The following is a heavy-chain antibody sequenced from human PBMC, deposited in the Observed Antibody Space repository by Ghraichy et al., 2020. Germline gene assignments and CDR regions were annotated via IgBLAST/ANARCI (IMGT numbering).Heavy chain of an antibody. CDR3: ARAPYNWNYGGKYGMDV. CDR1: GYTFTSYG. V-gene: IGHV1-18*01. CDR2: ISAYNGNT. Sequence: ASVKVSCKASGYTFTSYGISWVRQAPGQGLEWMGWISAYNGNTNYAQKLQGRVTMTTDTSTSTAYMELRSLRSDDTAVYYCARAPYNWNYGGKYGMDVWGQGTTVTVSS. J-gene: IGHJ6*02. D-gene: IGHD1-7*01.